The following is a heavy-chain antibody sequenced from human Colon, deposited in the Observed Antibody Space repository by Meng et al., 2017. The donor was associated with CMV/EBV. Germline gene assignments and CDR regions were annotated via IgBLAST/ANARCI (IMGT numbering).Heavy chain of an antibody. CDR1: GFSFSSYA. Sequence: GESLKISCAASGFSFSSYAMSWVRQAPGKGLEWVAEIYSGGTAASYADSVKGRFTVSRDNSRNMVYLQMNSLRVEDTAVYYCARDRNWIFDYWGRGTLVTVSS. CDR2: IYSGGTAA. D-gene: IGHD1-1*01. CDR3: ARDRNWIFDY. J-gene: IGHJ4*02. V-gene: IGHV3-23*03.